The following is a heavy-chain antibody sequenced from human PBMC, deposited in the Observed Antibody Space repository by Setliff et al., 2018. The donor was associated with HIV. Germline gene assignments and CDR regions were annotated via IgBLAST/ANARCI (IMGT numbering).Heavy chain of an antibody. D-gene: IGHD3-10*01. Sequence: SVKVFCKAPGDTFRSYAISWVRQAPGQGLEWMGRIIPILATSNYTQKFQGRVTITADKSTRTAYMELSSLRSEDTAVYYCARDGWDYYGSGTYPPLYYFDSWGQGTLVTVSS. V-gene: IGHV1-69*06. J-gene: IGHJ4*01. CDR3: ARDGWDYYGSGTYPPLYYFDS. CDR2: IIPILATS. CDR1: GDTFRSYA.